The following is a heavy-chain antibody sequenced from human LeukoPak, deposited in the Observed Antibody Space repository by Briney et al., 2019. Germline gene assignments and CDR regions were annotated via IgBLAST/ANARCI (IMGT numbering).Heavy chain of an antibody. J-gene: IGHJ4*02. CDR3: VYSSGWLGGY. V-gene: IGHV3-7*01. D-gene: IGHD6-19*01. Sequence: GGSLRLSCAASGFTFSSYWMGWVRQAPGKRLEWVANMNIDGSEKYYADSVKGRFTISRDNARNSVYLQMNSLRVEDTAVYYCVYSSGWLGGYWGQGSLVTVSS. CDR2: MNIDGSEK. CDR1: GFTFSSYW.